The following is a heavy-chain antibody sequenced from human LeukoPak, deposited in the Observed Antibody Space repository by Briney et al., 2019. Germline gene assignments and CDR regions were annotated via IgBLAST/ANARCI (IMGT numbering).Heavy chain of an antibody. Sequence: PGGSLRLSCAASGFTFSSYGMHWVRQAPGKGLEWVAFIRDEGSNKYYADSVKGRFTISRDNSKHTLYLQMNSLRAEDTAVYYCAKVLGSTFGVDLHDYWGQGTLVTVSS. CDR2: IRDEGSNK. D-gene: IGHD3-3*01. V-gene: IGHV3-30*02. J-gene: IGHJ4*02. CDR1: GFTFSSYG. CDR3: AKVLGSTFGVDLHDY.